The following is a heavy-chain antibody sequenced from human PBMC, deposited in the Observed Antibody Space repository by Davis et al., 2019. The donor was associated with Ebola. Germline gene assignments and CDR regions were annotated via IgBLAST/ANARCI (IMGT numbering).Heavy chain of an antibody. J-gene: IGHJ4*02. D-gene: IGHD3-22*01. CDR3: ARRGRDYDGSSSDSEF. V-gene: IGHV5-10-1*01. CDR2: IDPSDSYT. Sequence: PGGSLRLSCKGSGYIFTSYWISWVRQKPGKGLEWMGRIDPSDSYTNYSPSFQVHVTISADKSISTAYLQWSSLKASDTAIYYCARRGRDYDGSSSDSEFWGQGTLVTVSS. CDR1: GYIFTSYW.